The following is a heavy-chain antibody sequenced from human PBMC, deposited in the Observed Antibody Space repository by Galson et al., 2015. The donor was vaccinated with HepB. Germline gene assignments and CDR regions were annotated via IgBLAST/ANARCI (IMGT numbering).Heavy chain of an antibody. CDR3: ARGGMSSSWYVSYYSGTDV. CDR2: IKQDGSDK. V-gene: IGHV3-7*01. Sequence: SLRLSCAASGFTFSSYWMSWVRQAPGKGLEWVANIKQDGSDKYYVDSVKGRFTISRDNAKNSLYLQMNSLRAEDTAVYYCARGGMSSSWYVSYYSGTDVWGQGTTVTASS. CDR1: GFTFSSYW. J-gene: IGHJ6*02. D-gene: IGHD6-13*01.